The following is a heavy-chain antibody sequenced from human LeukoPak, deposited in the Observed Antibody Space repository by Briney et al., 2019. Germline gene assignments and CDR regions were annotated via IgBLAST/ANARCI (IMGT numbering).Heavy chain of an antibody. D-gene: IGHD6-13*01. CDR2: INHSGST. CDR3: ARVYGGCWYLKSFDY. V-gene: IGHV4-34*01. J-gene: IGHJ4*02. Sequence: SETLSLTCAVYGGSFSGYYWSWIRQPPGKGLEWIGEINHSGSTNYNPSLKSRVTISVDTSKNQFSLKLSSVTAADTAVYYCARVYGGCWYLKSFDYWGPGTLVTVSS. CDR1: GGSFSGYY.